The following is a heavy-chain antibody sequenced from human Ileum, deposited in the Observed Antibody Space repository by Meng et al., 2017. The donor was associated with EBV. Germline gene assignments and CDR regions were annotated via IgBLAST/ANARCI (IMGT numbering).Heavy chain of an antibody. CDR1: GGTFSSYA. Sequence: QVQLAQSGAEVKTPXSSVKVXCKASGGTFSSYAISWVRQAPGQGLEWMGGIIPILGIANYAQKFQGRVTITADKSTSTAYMELSSLTFDDTAVYFCARGRGNQPLFDFWGQGTLVTVSS. V-gene: IGHV1-69*10. D-gene: IGHD2/OR15-2a*01. CDR3: ARGRGNQPLFDF. CDR2: IIPILGIA. J-gene: IGHJ4*02.